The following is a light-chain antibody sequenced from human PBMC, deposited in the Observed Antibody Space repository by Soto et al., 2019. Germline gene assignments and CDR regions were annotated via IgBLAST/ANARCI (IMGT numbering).Light chain of an antibody. CDR2: GAS. CDR1: QSVAS. V-gene: IGKV3-15*01. Sequence: EIVMTQSPGTLSVSPGERATLSCRASQSVASLAWYQQKPGQAPRLLIWGASNRVTGIPARFSGSGSGTEFTLTVSSLQSEDFAVYYCQQCDSWPFTFGQGTKLEIK. J-gene: IGKJ2*01. CDR3: QQCDSWPFT.